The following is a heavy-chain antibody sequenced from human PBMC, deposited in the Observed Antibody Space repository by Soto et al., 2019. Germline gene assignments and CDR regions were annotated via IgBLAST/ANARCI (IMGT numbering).Heavy chain of an antibody. CDR3: ARGSRKYHDAFDI. D-gene: IGHD6-6*01. Sequence: GSLRLPCAASGFTFSSYGMHWVRQAPGKGLEWVAVIWYDGSNKYYADSVKGRFTISRDNSKNTLYLQMNSLRAEDTAVYYCARGSRKYHDAFDIWGQGTMVTVSS. V-gene: IGHV3-33*01. J-gene: IGHJ3*02. CDR2: IWYDGSNK. CDR1: GFTFSSYG.